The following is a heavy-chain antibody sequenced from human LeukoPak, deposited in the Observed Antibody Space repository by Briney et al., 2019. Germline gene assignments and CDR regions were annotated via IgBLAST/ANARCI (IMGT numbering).Heavy chain of an antibody. Sequence: GGSLRLSCAASGFTFISYSMNWVRQAPGKGLEWVSYISSSSSTIYYADSVRGRFTISRDNAKNSLYLQMNSLRAEDTAVYYCASLLNKVQLAQDYWGQGTLVTVSS. CDR1: GFTFISYS. J-gene: IGHJ4*02. D-gene: IGHD5-18*01. V-gene: IGHV3-48*01. CDR2: ISSSSSTI. CDR3: ASLLNKVQLAQDY.